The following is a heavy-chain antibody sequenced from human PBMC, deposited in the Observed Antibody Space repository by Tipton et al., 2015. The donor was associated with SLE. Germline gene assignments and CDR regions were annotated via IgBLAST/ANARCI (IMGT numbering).Heavy chain of an antibody. J-gene: IGHJ4*02. V-gene: IGHV3-49*04. CDR1: GFSFSDYV. Sequence: SLRLSCIGSGFSFSDYVINWVRKAPGKGLEWVGLIRGKGSGGTTEYAASVKDRFSISRDDSKSIAYLQMNSLKIEDTAVYFCTREFPGWELENYFDPWGQGTLVTVSP. D-gene: IGHD4-23*01. CDR2: IRGKGSGGTT. CDR3: TREFPGWELENYFDP.